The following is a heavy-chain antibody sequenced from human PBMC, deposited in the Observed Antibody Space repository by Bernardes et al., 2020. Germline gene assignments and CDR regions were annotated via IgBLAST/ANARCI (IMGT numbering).Heavy chain of an antibody. J-gene: IGHJ4*02. V-gene: IGHV4-59*01. Sequence: SETLSLTCTVSGCSISSYYWSWIRQPPGKGLEWIWYIYYSGSTNYTPSLKSRVTISVDTSKNQFSLKLSSVTAADTAVYYCAIGVYDWLRFSGYYFDYWGQGTLVTVSS. D-gene: IGHD5-12*01. CDR3: AIGVYDWLRFSGYYFDY. CDR2: IYYSGST. CDR1: GCSISSYY.